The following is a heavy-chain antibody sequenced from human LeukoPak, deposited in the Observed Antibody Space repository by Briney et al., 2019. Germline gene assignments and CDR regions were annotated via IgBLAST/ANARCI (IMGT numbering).Heavy chain of an antibody. CDR2: IYYSGST. Sequence: SETLSLTCTVSGDSISSSSYYWGWIRQPPGKGLEWIGSIYYSGSTYYNPSLKSRVTISVDTSKNQFSLKLSSVTAADTAVYYCALMGAFDIWGQGTMVTVSS. CDR1: GDSISSSSYY. J-gene: IGHJ3*02. CDR3: ALMGAFDI. D-gene: IGHD2-8*01. V-gene: IGHV4-39*01.